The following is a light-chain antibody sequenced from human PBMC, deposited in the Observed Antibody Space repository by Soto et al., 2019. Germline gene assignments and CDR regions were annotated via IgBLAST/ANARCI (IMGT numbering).Light chain of an antibody. V-gene: IGKV1-5*03. CDR2: KAS. CDR3: LHHNSFPWT. CDR1: QTISSW. Sequence: DIQMTQSPSTLSGSVGDRVTITCRASQTISSWLAWYQQKPGKAPKLLIYKASTLKSGVPSRFSGSGFGMEFTLTISSLQPEDFATYYCLHHNSFPWTFGQGTKVDIK. J-gene: IGKJ1*01.